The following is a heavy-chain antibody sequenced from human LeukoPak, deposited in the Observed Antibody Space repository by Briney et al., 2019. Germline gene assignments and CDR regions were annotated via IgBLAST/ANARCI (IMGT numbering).Heavy chain of an antibody. V-gene: IGHV4-59*01. Sequence: SETLSLTCTVSGGSFSDYYWTRLRQPPGEGLEWIGYSGSTNYNPSLKSRVTISIDTSKRHFSLTLSSVTAADTAVYYCARTRRHYYGSGKNLTPWPAGLDAWGQGTTVIVS. CDR3: ARTRRHYYGSGKNLTPWPAGLDA. CDR1: GGSFSDYY. J-gene: IGHJ6*02. D-gene: IGHD3-10*01. CDR2: SGST.